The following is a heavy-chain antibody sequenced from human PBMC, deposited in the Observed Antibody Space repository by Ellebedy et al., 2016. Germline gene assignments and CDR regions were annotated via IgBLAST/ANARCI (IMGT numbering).Heavy chain of an antibody. CDR2: ISYRSSTV. CDR1: RLSFDDFA. CDR3: ARGIFGVIISTSGNYFDS. Sequence: GGSLRLXXTDSRLSFDDFAMHWVRQVPGRGLEWVSGISYRSSTVGYADSVKGRFTISRDDAKNSIYLQMNRLRAEDTAFYYCARGIFGVIISTSGNYFDSWGQGTLVTVSS. J-gene: IGHJ4*02. D-gene: IGHD3-3*01. V-gene: IGHV3-9*01.